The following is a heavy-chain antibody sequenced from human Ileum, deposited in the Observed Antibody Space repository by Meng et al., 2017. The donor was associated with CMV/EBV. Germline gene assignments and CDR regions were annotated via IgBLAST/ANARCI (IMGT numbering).Heavy chain of an antibody. V-gene: IGHV1-46*01. D-gene: IGHD2-2*02. CDR3: ARGVPAAIRYFQY. J-gene: IGHJ1*01. CDR1: GYTFTGYY. CDR2: INPSGGGT. Sequence: GESLKISCKASGYTFTGYYMHWVRQAPGQGLEWMGIINPSGGGTTYAQNFQGRVTMTRDTSTSTVYMELNSVRSEDTAVYYCARGVPAAIRYFQYWGQGTLVTVSS.